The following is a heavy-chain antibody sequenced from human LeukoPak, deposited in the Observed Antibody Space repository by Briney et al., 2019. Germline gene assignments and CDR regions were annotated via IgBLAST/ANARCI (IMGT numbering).Heavy chain of an antibody. CDR2: ISGSGGST. CDR1: GFTFSSYA. J-gene: IGHJ4*02. D-gene: IGHD6-13*01. CDR3: AKTSDPGYSSSWYTYYFDY. Sequence: PGGSLRLSCAASGFTFSSYAMSWVRQAPGKGLEWVSAISGSGGSTYYADSVKGRFTISRDNPKSTLYLQMNSLRAEDTAVYYCAKTSDPGYSSSWYTYYFDYWGQGTLVTVSS. V-gene: IGHV3-23*01.